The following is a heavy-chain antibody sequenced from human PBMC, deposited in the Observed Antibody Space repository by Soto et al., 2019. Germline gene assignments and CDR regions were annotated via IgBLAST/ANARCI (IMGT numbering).Heavy chain of an antibody. CDR3: TRIGYSSSSLGIDY. CDR2: INIDGSIT. CDR1: GFTFRSYW. V-gene: IGHV3-74*01. D-gene: IGHD6-6*01. J-gene: IGHJ4*02. Sequence: GGSLRLSCAASGFTFRSYWMHWVRQAPGKGLVWVSRINIDGSITSYADSVKGRFTIFRDNAKSTLYLQMNSLRAEDTAVYYCTRIGYSSSSLGIDYWGQGALVTVSS.